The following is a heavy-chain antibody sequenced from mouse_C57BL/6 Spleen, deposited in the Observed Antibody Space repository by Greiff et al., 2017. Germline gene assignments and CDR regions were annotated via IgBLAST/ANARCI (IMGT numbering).Heavy chain of an antibody. D-gene: IGHD2-14*01. CDR2: INTSDSDT. CDR1: GYTFTSYG. CDR3: AIEGTQGYYYAMDY. J-gene: IGHJ4*01. Sequence: QVQLQQPGAELVKPGASVKVSCKASGYTFTSYGMPWVKQRPGQGLEWIGRINTSDSDTNSNQKFKGKATLTVDKSSSTAYMQLSSLTSEDSAVYYCAIEGTQGYYYAMDYWGQGTSVTVSS. V-gene: IGHV1-74*01.